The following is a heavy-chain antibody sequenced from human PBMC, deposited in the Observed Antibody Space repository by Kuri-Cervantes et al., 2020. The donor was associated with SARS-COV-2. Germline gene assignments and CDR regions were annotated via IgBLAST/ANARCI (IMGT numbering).Heavy chain of an antibody. CDR3: ARDSSGSFIY. D-gene: IGHD3-10*01. V-gene: IGHV3-7*03. CDR2: IKQDGSEK. Sequence: ETLSLTCAASGFTFSSYSMNWVRQAPGKGLEWVANIKQDGSEKYYVGSVKGRFTISRDNAKNSLYLQMNSLRAEDTAVYYCARDSSGSFIYWGQGTLVTVSS. CDR1: GFTFSSYS. J-gene: IGHJ4*02.